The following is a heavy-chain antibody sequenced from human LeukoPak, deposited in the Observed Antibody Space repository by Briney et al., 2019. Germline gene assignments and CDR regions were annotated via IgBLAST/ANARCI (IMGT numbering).Heavy chain of an antibody. CDR1: GFTFSSYG. D-gene: IGHD2-15*01. J-gene: IGHJ4*02. CDR2: ISYDGSNK. Sequence: QPGRSLRLSCAASGFTFSSYGMHWVRQAPGKGLGWVAVISYDGSNKYYADSVKGRFNISRDNSKNTLYLQMNSLRAEDTAVYYCAKDTLRYCSGGSCYSDGFDYWGQGTLVTVSS. CDR3: AKDTLRYCSGGSCYSDGFDY. V-gene: IGHV3-30*18.